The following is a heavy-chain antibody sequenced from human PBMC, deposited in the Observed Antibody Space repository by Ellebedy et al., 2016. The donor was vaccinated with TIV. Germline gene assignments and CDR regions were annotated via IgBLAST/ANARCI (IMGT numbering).Heavy chain of an antibody. CDR1: EFTFSYYS. CDR3: ARRGNYLGDAFDI. V-gene: IGHV3-48*02. CDR2: IVGTGTTT. Sequence: GESLKISCAASEFTFSYYSMNWVRQAAGKGLEWISYIVGTGTTTYYADSVKGRFTISRDNSKNPLFLQMNSLRDDDTAVYYCARRGNYLGDAFDIWGQGAMVIVSS. D-gene: IGHD1-26*01. J-gene: IGHJ3*02.